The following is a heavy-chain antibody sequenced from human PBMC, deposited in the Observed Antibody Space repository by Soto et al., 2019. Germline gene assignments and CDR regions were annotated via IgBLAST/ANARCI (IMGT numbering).Heavy chain of an antibody. D-gene: IGHD2-15*01. V-gene: IGHV1-69*01. J-gene: IGHJ6*02. CDR2: IIPIFGTA. CDR1: GGTFSSYA. CDR3: ARSQGGSSSLDIYYYYYYGMDV. Sequence: QVQLVQSGAEVKKPGSSVKVSCKAPGGTFSSYAISWVRQAPGQGLEWTGGIIPIFGTAKYAQKFQGRGTITADESTSTGYMELSSLRSEDTAVYYCARSQGGSSSLDIYYYYYYGMDVWGQGTTVTVSS.